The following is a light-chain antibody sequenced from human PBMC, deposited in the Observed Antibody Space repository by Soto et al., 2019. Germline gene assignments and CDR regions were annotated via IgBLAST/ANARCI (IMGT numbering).Light chain of an antibody. V-gene: IGKV3-15*01. CDR2: DVS. CDR1: QSVSSN. J-gene: IGKJ2*01. Sequence: EIVMTQSPATLSVSPGERATLFCRASQSVSSNLAWYQQKLGQAPRLLIYDVSTRATGIPARFSGSVSGTEFTLTISSLQAEDFAVYYCQQYNNWETFGQGTKLEIK. CDR3: QQYNNWET.